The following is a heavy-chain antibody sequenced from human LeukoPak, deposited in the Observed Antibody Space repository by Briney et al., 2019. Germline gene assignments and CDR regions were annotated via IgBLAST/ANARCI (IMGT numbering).Heavy chain of an antibody. CDR2: IIPIFGTA. D-gene: IGHD3-10*01. CDR1: GGTFSSYA. V-gene: IGHV1-69*01. Sequence: ASVNVSCKASGGTFSSYAISWVRQAPGQGLEWMGGIIPIFGTANYAQKFQGRVTITADESTSTAYMELSSLRSEDTAVYYCARGARGSRGYFDYWGQGTLVTVSS. J-gene: IGHJ4*02. CDR3: ARGARGSRGYFDY.